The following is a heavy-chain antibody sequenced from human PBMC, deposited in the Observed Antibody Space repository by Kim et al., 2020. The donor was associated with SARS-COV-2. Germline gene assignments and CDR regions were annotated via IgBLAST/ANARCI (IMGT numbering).Heavy chain of an antibody. D-gene: IGHD3-22*01. CDR2: FDPEDGET. CDR1: GYTLTELS. J-gene: IGHJ6*02. CDR3: ATGDYYYDSSGTFYYYYGMDV. V-gene: IGHV1-24*01. Sequence: ASVKVSCKVSGYTLTELSMHWVRQAPGKGLEWMGGFDPEDGETIYAQNFQGRVTMTEDTSTDTAYMELSSLRSEDTAVYYCATGDYYYDSSGTFYYYYGMDVWGQGTTVTVSS.